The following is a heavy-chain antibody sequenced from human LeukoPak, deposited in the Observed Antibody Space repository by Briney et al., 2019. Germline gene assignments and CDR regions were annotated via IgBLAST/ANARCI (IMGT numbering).Heavy chain of an antibody. V-gene: IGHV3-21*01. J-gene: IGHJ6*03. CDR2: ITSSSSYT. CDR3: ARDPYNGNYGDSYYYYMDV. D-gene: IGHD1-26*01. CDR1: GFTFSSYG. Sequence: GGSLRLSCAASGFTFSSYGMTWVRQAPGKGLEWVSSITSSSSYTFYADSVKGRFTISRDNAKNSLYLQMNSLRAEDTAIYYCARDPYNGNYGDSYYYYMDVWGKGTTVTISS.